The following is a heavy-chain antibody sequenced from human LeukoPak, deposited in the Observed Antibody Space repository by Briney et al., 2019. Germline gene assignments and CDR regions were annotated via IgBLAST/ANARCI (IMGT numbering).Heavy chain of an antibody. Sequence: GGSLRLSCAASGFTFSSYGMTWVRQAPGKGLEWVSGISGSGVRTDYADSVKGRFTISRDNAKNTLYLQMSSLGVEDTAVYYCAKGSREWELLDAFDFWGQGTMVTVSS. CDR2: ISGSGVRT. D-gene: IGHD1-26*01. CDR3: AKGSREWELLDAFDF. V-gene: IGHV3-23*01. J-gene: IGHJ3*01. CDR1: GFTFSSYG.